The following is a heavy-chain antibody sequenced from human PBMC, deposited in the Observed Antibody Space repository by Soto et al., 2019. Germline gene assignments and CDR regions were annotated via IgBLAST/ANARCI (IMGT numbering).Heavy chain of an antibody. CDR2: ISYDGSNK. J-gene: IGHJ6*02. V-gene: IGHV3-30-3*01. D-gene: IGHD2-2*01. CDR1: GFTFSSYA. CDR3: ANFVVVPAALPLDV. Sequence: VQLVESGGGLVKPGGSLRLSCAASGFTFSSYAMHWVRQAPGKGLEWVAVISYDGSNKYYADSVKGRFTISRDNSKNTRYLQINSLRAEDPAVYYCANFVVVPAALPLDVWGQGPTLTVS.